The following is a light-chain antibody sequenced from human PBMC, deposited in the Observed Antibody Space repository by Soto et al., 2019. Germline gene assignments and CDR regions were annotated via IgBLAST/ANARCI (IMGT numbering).Light chain of an antibody. CDR3: QQGADWPLT. CDR2: DAT. V-gene: IGKV3-11*01. CDR1: QSVNRY. J-gene: IGKJ4*01. Sequence: EIVLTQSPATLSLSPGERATLSCRASQSVNRYLTWFPQKPGQAPRLLIYDATNGATGIPARFSRSGSGTDFTRTVSSLEPEDFAVYYCQQGADWPLTFGGGTRVAIK.